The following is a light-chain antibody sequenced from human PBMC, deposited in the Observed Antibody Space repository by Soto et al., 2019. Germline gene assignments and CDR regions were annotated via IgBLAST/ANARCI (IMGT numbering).Light chain of an antibody. V-gene: IGKV1-39*01. CDR1: QTIDSY. Sequence: EIQLTQTPPSLSATVGDRVTITCRASQTIDSYLNWFQQKPGMAPKLLIYAASKLQSGVPSRFRGSGSGTDFTLTIDTLQPDDFASYYCQQTRSGITFGQGTK. CDR2: AAS. CDR3: QQTRSGIT. J-gene: IGKJ2*01.